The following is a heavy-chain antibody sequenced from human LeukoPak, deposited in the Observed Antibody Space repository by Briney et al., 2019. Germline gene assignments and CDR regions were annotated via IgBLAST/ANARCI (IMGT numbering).Heavy chain of an antibody. V-gene: IGHV1-8*01. CDR2: MNPNSGNT. D-gene: IGHD6-13*01. Sequence: ASVKVSCKASGYTFTSYDINWVRQPTGQGLEWMGWMNPNSGNTGYAQKFQGRVTMTRNTSISTAYMELSSLRSEDTAVYYCASTSGYSSSWYERDDYWGQGTLVTVSS. J-gene: IGHJ4*02. CDR3: ASTSGYSSSWYERDDY. CDR1: GYTFTSYD.